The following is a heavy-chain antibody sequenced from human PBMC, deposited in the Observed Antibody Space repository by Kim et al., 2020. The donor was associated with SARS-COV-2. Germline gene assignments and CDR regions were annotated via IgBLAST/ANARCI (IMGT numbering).Heavy chain of an antibody. Sequence: PSLPSRVTISVDTSKNQFSLKVSSVPAADTAVYYCARQPEANWFDPWGQGTLVTVSS. J-gene: IGHJ5*02. CDR3: ARQPEANWFDP. V-gene: IGHV4-39*01.